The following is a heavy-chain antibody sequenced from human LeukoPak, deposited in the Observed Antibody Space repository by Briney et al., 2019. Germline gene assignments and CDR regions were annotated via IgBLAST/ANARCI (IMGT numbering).Heavy chain of an antibody. V-gene: IGHV3-74*01. D-gene: IGHD5-12*01. Sequence: GGSLRLSCAASGFTFSSYWMHWVRQAPGKGLVWVSRISTDGSSTTYADSVKGRFTISRDNAKNTLYLQMNSLRGEDTAVYYCARATTGLHDAFDIWGQGTMVTVSS. CDR1: GFTFSSYW. CDR2: ISTDGSST. CDR3: ARATTGLHDAFDI. J-gene: IGHJ3*02.